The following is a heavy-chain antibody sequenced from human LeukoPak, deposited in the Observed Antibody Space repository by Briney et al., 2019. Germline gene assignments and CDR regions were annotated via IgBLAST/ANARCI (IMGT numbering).Heavy chain of an antibody. CDR3: AKGGYRSGSPLYFFDY. V-gene: IGHV3-66*01. D-gene: IGHD5-18*01. CDR1: GLTVSSNY. CDR2: IYSSGSA. J-gene: IGHJ4*02. Sequence: PGGSLRLSCAASGLTVSSNYMTWVRQAPGKGLEWVSVIYSSGSAYYADSVKGRFTISRDTSKNTLYLQMTSLRAEDTAVYYCAKGGYRSGSPLYFFDYWGQGTLVTVSS.